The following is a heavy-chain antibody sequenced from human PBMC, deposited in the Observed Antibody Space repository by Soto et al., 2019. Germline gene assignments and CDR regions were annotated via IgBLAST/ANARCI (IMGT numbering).Heavy chain of an antibody. Sequence: GGSLRLSCAASGFTFSSYAMSWVRQAPGKGLEWVSAISGSGGSTYYADSVKGRFTISRGNSKNTLYLQMNSLRAEDTAVYYCAKALTKNDYRDFDYWGQGTLVTVSS. CDR2: ISGSGGST. CDR1: GFTFSSYA. V-gene: IGHV3-23*01. D-gene: IGHD4-4*01. J-gene: IGHJ4*02. CDR3: AKALTKNDYRDFDY.